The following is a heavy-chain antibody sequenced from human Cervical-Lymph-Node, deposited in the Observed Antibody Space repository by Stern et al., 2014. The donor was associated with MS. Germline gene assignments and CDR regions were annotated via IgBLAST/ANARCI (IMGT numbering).Heavy chain of an antibody. CDR3: AREQTTGWSLDY. D-gene: IGHD6-19*01. V-gene: IGHV3-30*04. CDR1: GFTFSSYL. Sequence: VQLVESGGGVVQPGRSLRLSCAASGFTFSSYLMHWVRQAPGKGLEWLSFLSYDGTKKDYAGSVQGRLNISRDNSKNTLYLQMNSLRPEDTAVYFCAREQTTGWSLDYWGQGTLVTVSS. J-gene: IGHJ4*02. CDR2: LSYDGTKK.